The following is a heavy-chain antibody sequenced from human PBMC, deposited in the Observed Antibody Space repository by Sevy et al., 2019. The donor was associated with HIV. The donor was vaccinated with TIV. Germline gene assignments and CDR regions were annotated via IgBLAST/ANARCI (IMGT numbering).Heavy chain of an antibody. D-gene: IGHD6-13*01. CDR1: GGSISSYY. CDR2: IYYSGST. V-gene: IGHV4-59*01. Sequence: SETLSLTCTVSGGSISSYYWSWIRQPPGKGLEWIGYIYYSGSTNYNPSLKSRVTISVDTSKNKFSLKLSSVTAADTAVYYCARGANPYSSSWYGSSYYYYYMDVWGKGTTVTVSS. J-gene: IGHJ6*03. CDR3: ARGANPYSSSWYGSSYYYYYMDV.